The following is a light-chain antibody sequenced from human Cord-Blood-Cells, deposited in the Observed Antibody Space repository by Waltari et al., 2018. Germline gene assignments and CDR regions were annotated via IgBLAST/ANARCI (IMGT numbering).Light chain of an antibody. V-gene: IGKV3-15*01. CDR1: QSVSSN. J-gene: IGKJ1*01. CDR2: GAS. CDR3: QQYNNHWT. Sequence: EIVMTPSPATLSVSPGERATLSCRASQSVSSNLAWYQQKPGQAPRLLIYGASTRATGIPARFSGSGSGTKFTLTISSLQSEDFAVYYCQQYNNHWTFGQGTKVEIK.